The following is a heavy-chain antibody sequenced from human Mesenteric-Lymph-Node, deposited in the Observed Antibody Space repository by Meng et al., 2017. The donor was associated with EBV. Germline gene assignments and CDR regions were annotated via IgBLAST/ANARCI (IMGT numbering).Heavy chain of an antibody. J-gene: IGHJ4*02. D-gene: IGHD3-10*01. V-gene: IGHV4-61*01. CDR1: GDSVSSGNNY. CDR3: ATGADYFGWGRNYFDF. Sequence: QVQMKESGPGLVKPSETLSLTCNVSGDSVSSGNNYWSWIRQSPGRGLEWIGNIYFTGSTFYNPALKSRVTISGDTSKNQFSLKPTSVTAADTAVYYCATGADYFGWGRNYFDFWGLGTLVTVSS. CDR2: IYFTGST.